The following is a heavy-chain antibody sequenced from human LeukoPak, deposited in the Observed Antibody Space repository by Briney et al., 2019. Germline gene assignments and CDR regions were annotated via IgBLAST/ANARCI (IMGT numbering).Heavy chain of an antibody. J-gene: IGHJ5*02. CDR2: IWYDGRNK. D-gene: IGHD1-26*01. Sequence: PGGSLRLSCAASGFTFSSYGMHWVRQAPGKGLEWVAVIWYDGRNKYYADSVKGRFTISRDNSKNMLYLQMNSLRGEDTAVYYCASTNYRGGSTGYNWFDPWGQGTLVTVSS. CDR1: GFTFSSYG. CDR3: ASTNYRGGSTGYNWFDP. V-gene: IGHV3-30*02.